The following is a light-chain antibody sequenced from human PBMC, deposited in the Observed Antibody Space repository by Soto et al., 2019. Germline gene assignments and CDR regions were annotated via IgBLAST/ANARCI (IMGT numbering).Light chain of an antibody. V-gene: IGKV3D-15*01. Sequence: EIVMTQSPATLSVSPGERATLSCRASQSVSSNLAWYQQKPGQAPRLLIYHASARATGIPARFSGSGSGTEFTLTISSLQSEDFAVYYCQQYNNWPPFTFGQGTRLEIK. CDR1: QSVSSN. CDR3: QQYNNWPPFT. J-gene: IGKJ5*01. CDR2: HAS.